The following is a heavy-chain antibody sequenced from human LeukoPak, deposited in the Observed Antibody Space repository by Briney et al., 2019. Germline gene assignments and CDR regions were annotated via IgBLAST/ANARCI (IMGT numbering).Heavy chain of an antibody. CDR2: ISYDGSNK. Sequence: PGGSLRLSCAASGFTFSSYAMHWVRQAPGKGLEWVAVISYDGSNKYYADSVKGRFTISRDNSKNTLYLQMNSLRAEDTAVYYCARDKGSVDIWGQGTMVTVSS. D-gene: IGHD6-25*01. V-gene: IGHV3-30*04. CDR1: GFTFSSYA. CDR3: ARDKGSVDI. J-gene: IGHJ3*02.